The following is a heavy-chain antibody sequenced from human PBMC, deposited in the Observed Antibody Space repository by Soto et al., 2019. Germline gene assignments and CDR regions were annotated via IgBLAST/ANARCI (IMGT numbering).Heavy chain of an antibody. Sequence: GGSLSLSCAASGFTFSSYAMSWVRQAPGKGLEWVSAISGSGGSTYYAETVKGRFTISRDNSKNTLYLQMNSLRAEDTAVYYCAADRANVDYWGQGTLVTVSS. V-gene: IGHV3-23*01. CDR3: AADRANVDY. CDR1: GFTFSSYA. J-gene: IGHJ4*02. CDR2: ISGSGGST. D-gene: IGHD1-26*01.